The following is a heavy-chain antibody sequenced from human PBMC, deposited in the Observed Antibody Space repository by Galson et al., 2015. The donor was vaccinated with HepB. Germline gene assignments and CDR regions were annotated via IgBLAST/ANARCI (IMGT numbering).Heavy chain of an antibody. CDR2: ISTSSNTI. J-gene: IGHJ4*02. CDR1: GFTFSSYN. Sequence: SLRLSCAASGFTFSSYNMNWLRQAPGKGLEWVSYISTSSNTIYYADSVKGRFTISRDNAKNSLYLQMNRLRAEDTAVYYCARTYSSGWSDYWGQGTLVTVSS. D-gene: IGHD6-19*01. V-gene: IGHV3-48*04. CDR3: ARTYSSGWSDY.